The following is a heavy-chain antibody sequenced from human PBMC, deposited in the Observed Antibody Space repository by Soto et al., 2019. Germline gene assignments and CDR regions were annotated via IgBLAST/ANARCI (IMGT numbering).Heavy chain of an antibody. CDR2: ISSSGSTI. J-gene: IGHJ5*02. CDR3: ASSRETTVTRKGWFDP. CDR1: GFTFSDYY. Sequence: GGSLRLSCAASGFTFSDYYMSWIRQAPGKGLEWVSYISSSGSTIYYADSVKGRFTISRDNAKNSLYLQMNSLRAEDTAVYYCASSRETTVTRKGWFDPWGQGTLVTVSS. V-gene: IGHV3-11*01. D-gene: IGHD4-17*01.